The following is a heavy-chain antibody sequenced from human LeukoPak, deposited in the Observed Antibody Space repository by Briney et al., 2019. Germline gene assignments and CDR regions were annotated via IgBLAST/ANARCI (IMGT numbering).Heavy chain of an antibody. CDR1: GFTFSSDG. V-gene: IGHV3-23*01. CDR3: AKGPSMWDM. J-gene: IGHJ3*02. D-gene: IGHD2-21*01. Sequence: GGSLRLSCAASGFTFSSDGMSWVRQAPGKGLEWVSGISGSGDSTYYADSMKGRFTISRDNSKNTLYLQMNSLRAEDTAVYYCAKGPSMWDMWGQGTMITVSS. CDR2: ISGSGDST.